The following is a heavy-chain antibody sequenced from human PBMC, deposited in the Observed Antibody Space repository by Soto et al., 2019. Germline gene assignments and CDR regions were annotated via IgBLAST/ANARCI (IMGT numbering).Heavy chain of an antibody. D-gene: IGHD3-22*01. Sequence: SETLSLTCSVSGDSISRIDYYWTWIRQHPEKGLEWIGNIYFRGNTYYSPSLESRLTISVDTSKNQFSLKLTSVTAADTAVYYCAREGGSYDSGGYLIRGAFDIWGQGTMVNVSS. CDR3: AREGGSYDSGGYLIRGAFDI. V-gene: IGHV4-31*03. J-gene: IGHJ3*02. CDR2: IYFRGNT. CDR1: GDSISRIDYY.